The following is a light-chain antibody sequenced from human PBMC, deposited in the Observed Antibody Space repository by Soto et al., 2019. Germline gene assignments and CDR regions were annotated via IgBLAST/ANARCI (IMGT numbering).Light chain of an antibody. CDR2: GAS. J-gene: IGKJ2*01. V-gene: IGKV3-15*01. CDR3: QDYGTSPYT. CDR1: QSVSSN. Sequence: EIVMTQSPATLSVSPGERATLSCRASQSVSSNLAWYQQKPGQAPRLLIYGASTRATGIPARFSGSGSGTEFTLTISSLQSEDFAVYYCQDYGTSPYTFGQGTKVDIK.